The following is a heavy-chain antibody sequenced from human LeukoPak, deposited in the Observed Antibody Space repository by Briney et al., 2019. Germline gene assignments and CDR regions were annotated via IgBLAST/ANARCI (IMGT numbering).Heavy chain of an antibody. D-gene: IGHD3-22*01. V-gene: IGHV3-43D*03. CDR1: GFTFNDYA. Sequence: GGSLRLSCAASGFTFNDYAMHWVRQAPGKGLEWVSLISWDGGSTYYADSVKGRFAISRDNSKDSLYLQMNSLRAEDSALYHCAKGFYYDGMSGPFDYWGQGTLVTVSS. CDR2: ISWDGGST. CDR3: AKGFYYDGMSGPFDY. J-gene: IGHJ4*02.